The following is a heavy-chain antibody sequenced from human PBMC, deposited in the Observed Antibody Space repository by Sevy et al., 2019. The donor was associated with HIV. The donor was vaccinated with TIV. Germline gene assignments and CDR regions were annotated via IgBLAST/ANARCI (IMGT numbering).Heavy chain of an antibody. J-gene: IGHJ4*02. CDR3: ARRYFDL. V-gene: IGHV3-7*01. CDR1: GFSFTDCW. Sequence: GGSLRLSCKASGFSFTDCWMQWVRQVPGKGREWVANINHDGSEMYYVDSVKGRFTISKDNAESALYLPMHGLRAEDAATYFCARRYFDLWGQGTVVTVSS. CDR2: INHDGSEM.